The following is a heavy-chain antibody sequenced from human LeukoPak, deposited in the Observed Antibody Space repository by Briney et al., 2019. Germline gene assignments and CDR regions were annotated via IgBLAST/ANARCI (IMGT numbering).Heavy chain of an antibody. V-gene: IGHV4-39*01. Sequence: SETLSLTCTVSGGSISSSSYYWGWIRQPPGKGLEWIGSIYYSGSTYYNPSLKSRVTISVDTSKNQFSLKLSSVTAADTAVYYCARPLGPSPKDDFDIWGQGTMVTVSS. CDR2: IYYSGST. CDR1: GGSISSSSYY. CDR3: ARPLGPSPKDDFDI. J-gene: IGHJ3*02. D-gene: IGHD7-27*01.